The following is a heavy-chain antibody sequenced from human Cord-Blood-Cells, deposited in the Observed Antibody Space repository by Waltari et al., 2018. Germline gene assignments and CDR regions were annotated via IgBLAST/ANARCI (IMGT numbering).Heavy chain of an antibody. J-gene: IGHJ3*02. CDR1: GYTFTSYG. Sequence: QVQLVQSGAEVKKPGASVKVSCKASGYTFTSYGISWVRQAPGQGLEWMGGISAEKGNTNHGQKLQGRVTMNTDTSTSTAYMELRSRRSDDTAVYYCARGISMVRGVIAFDIWGQGTMVTVSS. CDR2: ISAEKGNT. D-gene: IGHD3-10*01. V-gene: IGHV1-18*01. CDR3: ARGISMVRGVIAFDI.